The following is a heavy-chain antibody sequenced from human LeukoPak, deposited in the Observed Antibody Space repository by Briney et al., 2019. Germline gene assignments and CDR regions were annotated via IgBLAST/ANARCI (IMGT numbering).Heavy chain of an antibody. CDR3: AKEIGYCSGGSCYSSRDAFDI. J-gene: IGHJ3*02. V-gene: IGHV3-74*01. CDR2: INFDGSST. CDR1: GFTLSNYW. Sequence: GGSLRLSCAASGFTLSNYWMHWVRQVPGEGLVWVSRINFDGSSTNYADSVKGRSTISRDNAKNSLYLQMNSLRAEDTALYHCAKEIGYCSGGSCYSSRDAFDIWGQGTMVTVSS. D-gene: IGHD2-15*01.